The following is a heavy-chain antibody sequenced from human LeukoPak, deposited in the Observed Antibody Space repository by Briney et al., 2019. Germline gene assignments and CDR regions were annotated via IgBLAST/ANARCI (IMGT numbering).Heavy chain of an antibody. CDR3: ARRAGVGATVDY. D-gene: IGHD1-26*01. V-gene: IGHV4-59*08. Sequence: SETLSLTCTVSGGSISSYYWSWIRQPPGKGLEWIGYIYYSGSTNYNPSLKSRVTISVDTSKNQFSLKLSSVTAADTAVYYCARRAGVGATVDYWGQGTLVTVSS. J-gene: IGHJ4*02. CDR2: IYYSGST. CDR1: GGSISSYY.